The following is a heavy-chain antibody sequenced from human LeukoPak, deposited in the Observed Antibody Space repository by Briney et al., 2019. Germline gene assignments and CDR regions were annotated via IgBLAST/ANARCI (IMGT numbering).Heavy chain of an antibody. V-gene: IGHV3-23*01. J-gene: IGHJ6*02. D-gene: IGHD1-14*01. Sequence: GGSLRLSCAATGFTFSNYAMSWVRQAPGKGLECVSTISGSDGNTYYADSVKGRFTISRDTSKNTLYLQMNSLRSGDTAVYYCARGGNEYYYYGMDVWGQGTTVTVSS. CDR2: ISGSDGNT. CDR3: ARGGNEYYYYGMDV. CDR1: GFTFSNYA.